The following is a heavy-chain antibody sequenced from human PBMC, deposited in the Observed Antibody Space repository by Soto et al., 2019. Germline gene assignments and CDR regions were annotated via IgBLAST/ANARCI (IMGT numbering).Heavy chain of an antibody. D-gene: IGHD1-1*01. CDR1: GISLSTSGVG. CDR2: VYWNDDK. J-gene: IGHJ3*02. V-gene: IGHV2-5*01. CDR3: ARGLATLPVFAFDI. Sequence: SGPTLGNPTPSLTLTCTLSGISLSTSGVGLGWIRQTPGKALEWLALVYWNDDKHYSPSLKSRLTVTKDTSKNQAILTMTNMDPVDTATYYCARGLATLPVFAFDIWGQGTVVTVSS.